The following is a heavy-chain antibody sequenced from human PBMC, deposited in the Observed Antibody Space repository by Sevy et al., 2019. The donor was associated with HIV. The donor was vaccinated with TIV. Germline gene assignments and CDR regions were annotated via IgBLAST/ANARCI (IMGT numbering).Heavy chain of an antibody. CDR1: GFAFSNYA. Sequence: GGSLRLSCTASGFAFSNYAMTWVRQAPGKGLEWVSVISAGGTNTYHADSVKGRFTLSRDNSKNTVYLQMNSLRAEDSAVYYCANLANDIILGPTAPRVYWGQGTLVTVSS. J-gene: IGHJ4*02. V-gene: IGHV3-23*01. CDR2: ISAGGTNT. CDR3: ANLANDIILGPTAPRVY. D-gene: IGHD3-3*01.